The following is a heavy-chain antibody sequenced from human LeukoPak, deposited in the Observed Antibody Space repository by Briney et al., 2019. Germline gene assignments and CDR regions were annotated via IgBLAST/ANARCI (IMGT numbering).Heavy chain of an antibody. Sequence: PGGSLRLSCAASGFTFSDHCMDWVRQAPGKGLEWVGRTRNKANSYTTEYAASVKGRFTISRDDSKNSLYLQMNSLRAEDTAVYYCAREAVTRNYFDYWGQGTLVTVSS. V-gene: IGHV3-72*01. CDR1: GFTFSDHC. CDR3: AREAVTRNYFDY. CDR2: TRNKANSYTT. J-gene: IGHJ4*02. D-gene: IGHD4-17*01.